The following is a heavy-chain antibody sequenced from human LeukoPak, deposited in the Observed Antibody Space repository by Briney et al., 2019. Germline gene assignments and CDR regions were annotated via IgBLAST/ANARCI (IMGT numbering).Heavy chain of an antibody. V-gene: IGHV3-30*02. CDR3: TKGISTEDYRFFF. Sequence: GGSLRLSCTTSGFTFTNYGFHWVRQAPGKGLEWMSFIKSDGTDKHYADFVKGRFTISRDNSKNTLYLQMDSLRPEDTAVYYCTKGISTEDYRFFFWGQGALVTVSS. D-gene: IGHD3-16*02. CDR2: IKSDGTDK. J-gene: IGHJ4*02. CDR1: GFTFTNYG.